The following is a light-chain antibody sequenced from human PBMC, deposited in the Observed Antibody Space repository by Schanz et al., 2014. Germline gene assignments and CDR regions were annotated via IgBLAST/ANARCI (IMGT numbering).Light chain of an antibody. CDR1: SSDVGSYGL. CDR3: CSYAGSPYV. V-gene: IGLV2-23*01. CDR2: EAS. Sequence: QSALTQPASVSGSPGQSITISCSGTSSDVGSYGLVSWYLQYPGKAPKLIIYEASKRPSGVSIRFSGSKSGNTASLTISGLQAEDEADYYCCSYAGSPYVFGTGTKLTVL. J-gene: IGLJ1*01.